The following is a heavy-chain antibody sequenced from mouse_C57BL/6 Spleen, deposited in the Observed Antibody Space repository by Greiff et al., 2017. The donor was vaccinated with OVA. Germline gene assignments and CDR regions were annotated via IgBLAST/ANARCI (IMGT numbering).Heavy chain of an antibody. J-gene: IGHJ4*01. D-gene: IGHD2-5*01. Sequence: EVQLVESGGGLVQPGASLRLSCAASGFTFTDYYMSWVRQPPGKAPEWLALIRNKANGYTTEYTASVKGRFTISRDNSQNIPDLQRNTLRAEDSATYYCGKAGSNYGREYYAMDYWGQGTSVTVSS. V-gene: IGHV7-4*01. CDR1: GFTFTDYY. CDR2: IRNKANGYTT. CDR3: GKAGSNYGREYYAMDY.